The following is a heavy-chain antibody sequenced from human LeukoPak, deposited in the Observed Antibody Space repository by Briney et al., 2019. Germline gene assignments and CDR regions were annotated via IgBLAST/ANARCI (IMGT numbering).Heavy chain of an antibody. CDR1: GHTFTSYA. D-gene: IGHD2-2*01. CDR2: INTNTGNP. V-gene: IGHV7-4-1*02. Sequence: ASVKVSCKASGHTFTSYAMNWVRQAPGQGLEWMGWINTNTGNPTYAQGFTGRFVFSLDTSVSTAYLQISSLKAEDTAVYYCARDLYCSSTSCQYYYYGMDVWGQGTTVTVSS. J-gene: IGHJ6*02. CDR3: ARDLYCSSTSCQYYYYGMDV.